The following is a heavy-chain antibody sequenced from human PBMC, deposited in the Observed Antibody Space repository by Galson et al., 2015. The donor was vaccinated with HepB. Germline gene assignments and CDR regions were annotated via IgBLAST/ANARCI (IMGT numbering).Heavy chain of an antibody. CDR3: ARVPYYYDSSGYYHYYYMDV. CDR1: GYSFTSYW. D-gene: IGHD3-22*01. V-gene: IGHV5-10-1*01. CDR2: IDPSDSYT. Sequence: QSGAEVKKPGESLKISCKGSGYSFTSYWISWVRQMPGKGLEWMGRIDPSDSYTNYSPSFQGHVTISADKSISTAYLQWSSLKAADTAVYYCARVPYYYDSSGYYHYYYMDVWGKGTTVTVSS. J-gene: IGHJ6*03.